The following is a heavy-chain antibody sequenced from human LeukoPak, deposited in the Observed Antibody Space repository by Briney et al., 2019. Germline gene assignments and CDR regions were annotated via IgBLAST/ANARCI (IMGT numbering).Heavy chain of an antibody. CDR3: AKGGGWGDFDY. D-gene: IGHD3-10*01. CDR2: ISYDGSNK. J-gene: IGHJ4*02. Sequence: SGRSLRLSCAASGFTFSSYGMHWVRQAPGKGLEWVAVISYDGSNKYYADSVKGRFTISRDNSKNTLYLQMNSLRAEDTAVYYCAKGGGWGDFDYWGPGTLVTVSS. CDR1: GFTFSSYG. V-gene: IGHV3-30*18.